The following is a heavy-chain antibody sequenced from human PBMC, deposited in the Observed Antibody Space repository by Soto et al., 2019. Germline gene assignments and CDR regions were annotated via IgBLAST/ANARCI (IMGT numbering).Heavy chain of an antibody. CDR2: IWYDGSNK. Sequence: GGSLRLSCAASGFTFSSYGMHWVRQAPGKGLEWVAVIWYDGSNKYYADSVKGRFTISRDNSKNTLYLQMNSLRAEDTAVYYCARAPGLSDYYNYYYYYMDVWGKGTTVTVSS. CDR1: GFTFSSYG. CDR3: ARAPGLSDYYNYYYYYMDV. J-gene: IGHJ6*03. D-gene: IGHD3-10*01. V-gene: IGHV3-33*01.